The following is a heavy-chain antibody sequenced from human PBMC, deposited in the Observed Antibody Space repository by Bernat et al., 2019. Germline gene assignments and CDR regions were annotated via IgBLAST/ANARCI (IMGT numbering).Heavy chain of an antibody. D-gene: IGHD6-19*01. J-gene: IGHJ6*02. CDR2: IYYSGST. Sequence: QVQLQESGPGLVKPSETLSLTCTVSGGSISSYYWSWIRQPPGKGLEWIGYIYYSGSTNYNPSLKSRVTISVDTSKNQFSLKLSSVTAADTAVYYCARYSTLAVAGNPTPETYYYYGMDVWGQGTTVTVSS. CDR3: ARYSTLAVAGNPTPETYYYYGMDV. CDR1: GGSISSYY. V-gene: IGHV4-59*01.